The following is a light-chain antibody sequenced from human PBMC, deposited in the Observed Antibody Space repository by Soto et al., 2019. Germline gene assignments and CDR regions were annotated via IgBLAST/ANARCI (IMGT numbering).Light chain of an antibody. Sequence: DIQMTQSPSSLSASVGDRVIITCRTSQSISSYLNWYQQKPGKVPKLLINAASSLQSGVPSRFSGSGSGTDFTLTISSLQPVDFATYYCQQSDSDPWTFGQGTKVEIK. CDR3: QQSDSDPWT. CDR2: AAS. CDR1: QSISSY. J-gene: IGKJ1*01. V-gene: IGKV1-39*01.